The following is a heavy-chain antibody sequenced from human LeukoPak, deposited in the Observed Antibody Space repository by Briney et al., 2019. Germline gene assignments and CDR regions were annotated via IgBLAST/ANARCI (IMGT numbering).Heavy chain of an antibody. Sequence: SETLSLTCTVSGGSISSSSYYWGWIRQPPGKGLEWIGSIYYSGSTYYNPSLKSRVTISVDTSKNQFSLKLSSVTAADTAVYYCARQWARGGYDFWSGYSNMPYYFDYWGQGTLVTVSS. V-gene: IGHV4-39*01. CDR2: IYYSGST. J-gene: IGHJ4*02. CDR1: GGSISSSSYY. D-gene: IGHD3-3*01. CDR3: ARQWARGGYDFWSGYSNMPYYFDY.